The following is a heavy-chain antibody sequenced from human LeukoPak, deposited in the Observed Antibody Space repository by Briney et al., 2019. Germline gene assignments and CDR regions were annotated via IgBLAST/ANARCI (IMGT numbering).Heavy chain of an antibody. D-gene: IGHD3-10*01. CDR2: INPSSGGA. V-gene: IGHV1-46*01. J-gene: IGHJ4*02. CDR3: ARGPKYYLHDY. Sequence: ASVKVSCKASGCTFTSYYMHWVRQAPGQGLEWMGIINPSSGGARYAQKFQDRVTMTRDTSTSTVYMELSSLRSEDTAVYYCARGPKYYLHDYWGQGALVTVSS. CDR1: GCTFTSYY.